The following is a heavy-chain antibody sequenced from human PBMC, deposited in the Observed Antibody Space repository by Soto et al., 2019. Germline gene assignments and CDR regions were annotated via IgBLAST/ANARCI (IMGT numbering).Heavy chain of an antibody. Sequence: AASVKVSCKASGFTFTSSAVQWVRQARGQRLEWIGWIVVGSGNTNYAQKFQERVTITRDMSTSTAYMELSSLRSEDTAVYYCAAAYPYSPCYYGMDVWGQGTTVTVSS. CDR3: AAAYPYSPCYYGMDV. D-gene: IGHD4-4*01. V-gene: IGHV1-58*01. CDR2: IVVGSGNT. J-gene: IGHJ6*02. CDR1: GFTFTSSA.